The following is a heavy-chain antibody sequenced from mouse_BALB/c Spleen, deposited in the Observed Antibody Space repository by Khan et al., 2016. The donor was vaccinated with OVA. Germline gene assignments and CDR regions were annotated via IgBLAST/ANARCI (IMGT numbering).Heavy chain of an antibody. V-gene: IGHV1S137*01. D-gene: IGHD1-1*01. CDR3: ARDGSRSLFAY. CDR2: ISTNYGDA. CDR1: GYTFTEYA. J-gene: IGHJ3*01. Sequence: QVQLQQSGTDLVRPGVSVKISCKGSGYTFTEYAMNWVKESHEKSLEWIGVISTNYGDARYNQKFKGKATMTVDKSSSTAYMELVRLTSEDSAIYYCARDGSRSLFAYWGQGTLVTVSA.